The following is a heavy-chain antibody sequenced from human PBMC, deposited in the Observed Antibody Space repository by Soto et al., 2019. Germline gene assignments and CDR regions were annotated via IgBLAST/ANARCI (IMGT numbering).Heavy chain of an antibody. V-gene: IGHV4-4*02. CDR2: IHRDGVT. D-gene: IGHD1-26*01. J-gene: IGHJ4*02. Sequence: QVHLQESGPGLVKPSETLSLTCAISGGSTSSSDWWTWVRHPPGEGLEWIGEIHRDGVTNYNSSLKSRLTISLDHSRNQFSLSLTSVTSADAAVYFCAGRPEIHPRWGQGILVPVSS. CDR3: AGRPEIHPR. CDR1: GGSTSSSDW.